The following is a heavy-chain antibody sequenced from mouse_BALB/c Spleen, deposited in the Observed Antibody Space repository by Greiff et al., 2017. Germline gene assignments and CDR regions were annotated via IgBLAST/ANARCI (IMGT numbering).Heavy chain of an antibody. CDR3: ARAYYRYVVDY. Sequence: VHLVESGPSLVQPSQSLSITCTVSGFSLTSYGVHWVRQSPGKGLEWLGVIWSGGSTDYNAAFISRLSISKDNSKSQVFFKMNSLQANDTAIYYCARAYYRYVVDYWGQGTTLTVSS. V-gene: IGHV2-2*02. D-gene: IGHD2-14*01. CDR1: GFSLTSYG. CDR2: IWSGGST. J-gene: IGHJ2*01.